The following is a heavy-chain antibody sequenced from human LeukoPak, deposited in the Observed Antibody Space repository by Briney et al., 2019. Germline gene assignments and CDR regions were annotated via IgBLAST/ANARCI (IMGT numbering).Heavy chain of an antibody. CDR1: GFTFSSYS. J-gene: IGHJ6*03. Sequence: GGSLRLSCAASGFTFSSYSMNWVRQAPGKGLEWVSSISTSSSYIYYADSVKGRFTISRDNAKNSLYLQMNNLRAEDTAVYYCARDGYDILTGLYYYYMDVWGKGTTVTVSS. V-gene: IGHV3-21*01. CDR2: ISTSSSYI. CDR3: ARDGYDILTGLYYYYMDV. D-gene: IGHD3-9*01.